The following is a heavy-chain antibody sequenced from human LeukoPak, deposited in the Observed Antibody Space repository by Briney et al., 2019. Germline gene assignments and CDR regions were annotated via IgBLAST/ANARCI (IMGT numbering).Heavy chain of an antibody. J-gene: IGHJ4*02. V-gene: IGHV3-21*01. CDR2: ISSSSSYI. Sequence: PGGSLRLSCAASGFTFSSYSMNWVRQAPGKGLEWVSSISSSSSYIYYADSVKGRFTISRDNAKNSLHLQMNSLRAEDTAVYYCASTLYYYSSPVDYWGQGTLVTVSS. D-gene: IGHD6-13*01. CDR3: ASTLYYYSSPVDY. CDR1: GFTFSSYS.